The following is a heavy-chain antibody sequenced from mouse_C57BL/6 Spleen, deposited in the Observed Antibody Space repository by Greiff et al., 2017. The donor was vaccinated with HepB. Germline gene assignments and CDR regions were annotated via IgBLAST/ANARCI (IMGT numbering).Heavy chain of an antibody. V-gene: IGHV2-6-1*01. Sequence: VQLVESGPGLVAPSQSLSITCTVSGFSLTSYGVHWVRQPPGKGLEWLEVIWSDGSTTYNSALKSRLSISKDKSKSQVFLKMNSLHTDDTAMYYCARHKSNYDYYAMDYWGQGTSVTVSS. CDR3: ARHKSNYDYYAMDY. J-gene: IGHJ4*01. CDR2: IWSDGST. D-gene: IGHD2-5*01. CDR1: GFSLTSYG.